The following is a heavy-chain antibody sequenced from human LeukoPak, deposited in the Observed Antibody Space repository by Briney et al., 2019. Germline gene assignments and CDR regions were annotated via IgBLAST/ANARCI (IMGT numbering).Heavy chain of an antibody. V-gene: IGHV3-23*01. CDR3: AKVVVLMGFDP. Sequence: GGSLRLSCAASGFTFSSYGMSWVRQAPGKGLEWVSAISGSGGSTYYADSVKGRFTISRDNSKNTLYPQMNSLRAEDTAVYYCAKVVVLMGFDPWGQGTLVTVSS. D-gene: IGHD2-15*01. CDR1: GFTFSSYG. CDR2: ISGSGGST. J-gene: IGHJ5*02.